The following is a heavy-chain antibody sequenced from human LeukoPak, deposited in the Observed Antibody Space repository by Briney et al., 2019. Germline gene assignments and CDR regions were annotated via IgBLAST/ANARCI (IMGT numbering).Heavy chain of an antibody. CDR3: AKDPGLEYFQH. CDR1: GFTFSSYA. CDR2: ISGSGGST. V-gene: IGHV3-23*01. J-gene: IGHJ1*01. Sequence: GGSLRLSCAASGFTFSSYAMSWVRQAPGKGLEWVSAISGSGGSTYYADSVKGRFTISRDNSKNTLCLQMNSLRAEDMAVYYCAKDPGLEYFQHWGQGTLVTVSS.